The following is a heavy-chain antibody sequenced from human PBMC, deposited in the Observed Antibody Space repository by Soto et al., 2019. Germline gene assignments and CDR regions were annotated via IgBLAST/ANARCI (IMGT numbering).Heavy chain of an antibody. D-gene: IGHD1-1*01. Sequence: GGSLRLSCAGSGFALSDYYMNWVRQAPGKGLVWVSRIHSDGITTLYADSVTGRFTISRDNAKNTVFLQMNSLRAEDTAVYYCATGPTPAFAFWGRGTMVTVSS. J-gene: IGHJ3*01. CDR1: GFALSDYY. CDR2: IHSDGITT. CDR3: ATGPTPAFAF. V-gene: IGHV3-74*01.